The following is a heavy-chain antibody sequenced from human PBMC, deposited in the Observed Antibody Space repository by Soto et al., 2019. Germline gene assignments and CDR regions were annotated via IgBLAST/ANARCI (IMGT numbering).Heavy chain of an antibody. CDR1: GFTFSSYF. V-gene: IGHV3-33*01. D-gene: IGHD2-15*01. CDR2: TWYDGSNK. CDR3: ARDQGYCSGGSCYYYGMDV. Sequence: GGSLILSCAASGFTFSSYFMHWVRQAPGKGLEWVAVTWYDGSNKYYADSVKGRFTISRDNSKNTLYLQMNSLRAEDTAVYYCARDQGYCSGGSCYYYGMDVWGQGTTVTVSS. J-gene: IGHJ6*02.